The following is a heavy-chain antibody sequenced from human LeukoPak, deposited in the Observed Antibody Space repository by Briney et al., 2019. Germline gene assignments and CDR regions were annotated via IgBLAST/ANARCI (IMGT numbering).Heavy chain of an antibody. CDR2: IYSGGSA. CDR3: ARDQVTRYSRNYYYYGMDV. Sequence: GGSLRLSCAASGFTFSSYAMSWVRQAPGKGLEWVSVIYSGGSAYYADSVKGRFTISRDNSKNTLYLQMNSLRAEDTAVYYCARDQVTRYSRNYYYYGMDVWGQGTTVTVSS. D-gene: IGHD6-13*01. J-gene: IGHJ6*02. CDR1: GFTFSSYA. V-gene: IGHV3-66*01.